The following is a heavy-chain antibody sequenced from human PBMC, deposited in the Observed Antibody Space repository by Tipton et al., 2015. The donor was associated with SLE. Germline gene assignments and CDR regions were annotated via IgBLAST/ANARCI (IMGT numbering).Heavy chain of an antibody. Sequence: TLSLTCTVSGGSISSGGYYWSWIRQHPGKGLEWIGYIYYSGSTYYNPSLKSRVTISVDTSKNQFSLKLSPVTAADTAVYYCARGPSGGSSSGHYFDYWGQGTLVTVSS. J-gene: IGHJ4*02. D-gene: IGHD6-6*01. CDR2: IYYSGST. V-gene: IGHV4-31*03. CDR3: ARGPSGGSSSGHYFDY. CDR1: GGSISSGGYY.